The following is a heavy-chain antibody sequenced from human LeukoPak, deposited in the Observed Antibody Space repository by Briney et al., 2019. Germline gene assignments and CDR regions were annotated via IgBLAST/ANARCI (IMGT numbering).Heavy chain of an antibody. CDR2: ISYDGSNK. D-gene: IGHD2-2*02. CDR1: GFTFSNYG. V-gene: IGHV3-30*18. Sequence: GGSLRLSCAASGFTFSNYGMHWVRQAPGKGLEWVAVISYDGSNKYYADSVKGRFTISRDNSKNTLYLQMNSLRAEDTAVYYCAKGYCSSTSCYTDDYWGQGTLVTVSS. J-gene: IGHJ4*02. CDR3: AKGYCSSTSCYTDDY.